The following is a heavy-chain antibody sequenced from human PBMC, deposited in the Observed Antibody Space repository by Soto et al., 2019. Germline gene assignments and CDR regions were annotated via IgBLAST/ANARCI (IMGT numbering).Heavy chain of an antibody. D-gene: IGHD5-12*01. J-gene: IGHJ5*02. CDR1: GFSLSNAGMG. CDR2: IFSSDEK. CDR3: ARAVDRVISDIWFDP. V-gene: IGHV2-26*01. Sequence: SGPTLVNPTETLTLTCTVSGFSLSNAGMGVSWIRQPPGKALEWLAHIFSSDEKSYRTSLETRLTVSKDTSKSQVVLTMTNMDPLDTATYYCARAVDRVISDIWFDPWGQGTQVTVSS.